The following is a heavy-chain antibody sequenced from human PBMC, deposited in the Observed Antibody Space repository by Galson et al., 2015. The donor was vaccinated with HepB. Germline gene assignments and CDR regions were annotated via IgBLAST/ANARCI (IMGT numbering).Heavy chain of an antibody. J-gene: IGHJ4*02. D-gene: IGHD6-19*01. V-gene: IGHV3-30-3*01. Sequence: SLRLSCAAAGFSFSSYAMYWVRQAPGKGLESVAVISNDGNNHYHADSVKGRLTVSRDNPKNTVYLRMNSLRTDDTAVYYCARKLSGWSANRGHDSWGQGTLVIVSS. CDR2: ISNDGNNH. CDR1: GFSFSSYA. CDR3: ARKLSGWSANRGHDS.